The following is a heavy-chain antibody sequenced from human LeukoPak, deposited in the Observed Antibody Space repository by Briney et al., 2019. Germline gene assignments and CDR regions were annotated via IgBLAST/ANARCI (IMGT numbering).Heavy chain of an antibody. Sequence: GGSLRLSCAASGFTFSSYAMSWFRQAPGKGLEWVGFIRSKAYGGTTEYAASVKGRFTISRDDSKSIAYLQMNSLKTEDTAVYYCTRDFVDVFLWFGELSDAFDIWGQGTMVTVSS. CDR1: GFTFSSYA. D-gene: IGHD3-10*01. CDR3: TRDFVDVFLWFGELSDAFDI. V-gene: IGHV3-49*03. CDR2: IRSKAYGGTT. J-gene: IGHJ3*02.